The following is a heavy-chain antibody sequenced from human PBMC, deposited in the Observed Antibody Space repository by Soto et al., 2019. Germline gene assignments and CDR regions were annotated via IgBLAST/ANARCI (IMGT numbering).Heavy chain of an antibody. J-gene: IGHJ2*01. Sequence: QITLKESGPTLVKPTQTLTLTCTFSGFSLSTSGVGVGWIRQPPGKALEWLAFIYWDDDKRYSPSLKSRLTITKDTSNNQVVLTMTNMDPVDTATYYCAHSPQNWGSTWYFDLWGRGTLVTVSS. CDR3: AHSPQNWGSTWYFDL. CDR1: GFSLSTSGVG. V-gene: IGHV2-5*02. CDR2: IYWDDDK. D-gene: IGHD7-27*01.